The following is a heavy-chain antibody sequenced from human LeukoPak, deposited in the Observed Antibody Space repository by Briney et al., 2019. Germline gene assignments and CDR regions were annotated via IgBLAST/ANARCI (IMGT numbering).Heavy chain of an antibody. CDR2: ISYSGST. Sequence: PSETLSLTCTVSGGSISSYYWSWIRQPPGKGLEWIGYISYSGSTNYNPSLKSRVTISVDTSKNQFSLKLSSVTAADTAVYYCARDRQYGMVRGKYYYYMDVWGKGTTVTISS. V-gene: IGHV4-59*01. J-gene: IGHJ6*03. D-gene: IGHD3-10*01. CDR1: GGSISSYY. CDR3: ARDRQYGMVRGKYYYYMDV.